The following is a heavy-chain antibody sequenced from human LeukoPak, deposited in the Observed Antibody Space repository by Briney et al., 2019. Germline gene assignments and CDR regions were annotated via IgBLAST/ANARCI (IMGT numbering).Heavy chain of an antibody. CDR2: IYTSGST. Sequence: SETLSLTCTVSGGSISSGSYYWSWIRQPAGKGLEWIGRIYTSGSTNYNPSLKSRVTISVDTSKNQFSLKLSSVTAADTAVYYCATGELGTFDYWGQGTLVTVSS. J-gene: IGHJ4*02. D-gene: IGHD7-27*01. CDR3: ATGELGTFDY. CDR1: GGSISSGSYY. V-gene: IGHV4-61*02.